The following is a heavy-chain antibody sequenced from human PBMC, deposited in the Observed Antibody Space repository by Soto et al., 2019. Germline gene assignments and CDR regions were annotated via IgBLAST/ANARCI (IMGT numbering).Heavy chain of an antibody. CDR3: ARLKSQQISFDY. Sequence: PSETLSLTCTVSGGSISSGGYYWSWIRQHPGKGLEWVGYIYYSGSTYYNPSLKSRVTISVDTSKNQFSLKLSSVTAADTAVYYCARLKSQQISFDYWGQGTLVTVSS. J-gene: IGHJ4*02. D-gene: IGHD6-13*01. CDR1: GGSISSGGYY. CDR2: IYYSGST. V-gene: IGHV4-31*03.